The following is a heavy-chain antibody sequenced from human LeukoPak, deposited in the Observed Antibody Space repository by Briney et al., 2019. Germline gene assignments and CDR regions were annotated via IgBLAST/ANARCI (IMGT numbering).Heavy chain of an antibody. CDR2: IYPGDSDT. Sequence: GESRKISCKGSGYSFTTYWIGWVRQMPGKGLEWMGIIYPGDSDTRYSPSFQGQVTISADKSISTAYLQWSSLKASDTAMYYCARGPGYISSRGAFDIWGQGTMVTISS. CDR1: GYSFTTYW. CDR3: ARGPGYISSRGAFDI. D-gene: IGHD6-19*01. J-gene: IGHJ3*02. V-gene: IGHV5-51*01.